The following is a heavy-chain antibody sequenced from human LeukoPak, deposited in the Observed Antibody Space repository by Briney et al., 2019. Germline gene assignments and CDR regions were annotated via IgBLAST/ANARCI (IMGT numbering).Heavy chain of an antibody. V-gene: IGHV4-34*01. CDR2: INHSGST. D-gene: IGHD3-10*01. CDR1: GGSFSGYY. J-gene: IGHJ3*02. CDR3: ARRYHQLLFYPI. Sequence: PSETLSLTCAVYGGSFSGYYWSWIRQPPGKGLEWIGEINHSGSTNYNPSLKSRVTISVDTSKNQFSLKLSSVTAADTAVYYCARRYHQLLFYPIWGQGTMVTVSS.